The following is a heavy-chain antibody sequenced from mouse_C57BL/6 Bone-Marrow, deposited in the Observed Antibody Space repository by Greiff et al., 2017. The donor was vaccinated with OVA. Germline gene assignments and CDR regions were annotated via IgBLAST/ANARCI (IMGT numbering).Heavy chain of an antibody. D-gene: IGHD1-1*01. Sequence: VHVKQSVAELVRPGASVKLSCTASGFNIKNTYMHWVKQRPEQGLEWIGRIDPANGNTKYAPKFQGKATITADTSSNTAYLQLSSLTSEDTAIYYCARSRDYYGSSYVWYFDVWGTGTTVTVSS. V-gene: IGHV14-3*01. CDR1: GFNIKNTY. CDR2: IDPANGNT. CDR3: ARSRDYYGSSYVWYFDV. J-gene: IGHJ1*03.